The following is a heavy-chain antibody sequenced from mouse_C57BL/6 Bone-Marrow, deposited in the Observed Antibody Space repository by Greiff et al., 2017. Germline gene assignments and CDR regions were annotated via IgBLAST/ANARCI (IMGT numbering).Heavy chain of an antibody. V-gene: IGHV1-54*01. CDR3: ARSKNWDSWFAY. Sequence: QVQLKQSGAELVRPGTSVKVSCKASGYAFTNYLIEWVKQRPGQGLEWIGVINPGSGGTNYNEKFKGKATLAADKFSSTAYMQLSSLTSEDSAVYFCARSKNWDSWFAYWCQGTLVTVSA. CDR2: INPGSGGT. D-gene: IGHD4-1*01. CDR1: GYAFTNYL. J-gene: IGHJ3*01.